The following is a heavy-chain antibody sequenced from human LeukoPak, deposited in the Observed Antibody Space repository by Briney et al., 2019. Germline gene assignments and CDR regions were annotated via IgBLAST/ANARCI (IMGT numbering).Heavy chain of an antibody. CDR3: ARTSPHDFPHYYYYYYMDV. D-gene: IGHD3-3*01. Sequence: ASVKVSCKASGYTFTSHGISWVRQAPGQGLEWMGWISAYNGNTNYAQKLQGRVTMTTDTSTSTAYMELRSLRSDDTAVYYCARTSPHDFPHYYYYYYMDVWGKGTTVTVSS. J-gene: IGHJ6*03. CDR1: GYTFTSHG. V-gene: IGHV1-18*01. CDR2: ISAYNGNT.